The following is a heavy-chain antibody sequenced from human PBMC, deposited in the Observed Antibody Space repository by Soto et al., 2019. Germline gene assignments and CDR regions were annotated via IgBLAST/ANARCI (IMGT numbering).Heavy chain of an antibody. J-gene: IGHJ4*02. D-gene: IGHD2-2*01. CDR3: AKLGSSSWSPHYYFDY. V-gene: IGHV3-23*01. CDR1: GFTFNNYA. Sequence: EVQLLVSGGGLVQPGGSLRLSCAASGFTFNNYAMGWVRQAPGKGLEWVSAITDSGDDTYYIDSVKGRFTISRDNSKSTLYLQMNSLRAEDTAIYYCAKLGSSSWSPHYYFDYWGQGTLVTVSS. CDR2: ITDSGDDT.